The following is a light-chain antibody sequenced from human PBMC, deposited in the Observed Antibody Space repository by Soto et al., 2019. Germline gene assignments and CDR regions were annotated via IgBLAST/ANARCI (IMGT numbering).Light chain of an antibody. CDR3: QSYDNSHDWDVV. Sequence: QSVLTQPPSVSRAPGQRVTISCTGSSSNIGAGYAVHWYQQLPGTAPKLLISDNNNRPSGVPDRFSGSKSGTSASLAITGLQAEDEADYYCQSYDNSHDWDVVFGGGTKLTVL. V-gene: IGLV1-40*01. CDR1: SSNIGAGYA. CDR2: DNN. J-gene: IGLJ2*01.